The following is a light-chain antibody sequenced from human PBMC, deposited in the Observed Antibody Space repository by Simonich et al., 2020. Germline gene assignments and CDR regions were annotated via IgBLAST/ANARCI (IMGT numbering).Light chain of an antibody. J-gene: IGLJ2*01. CDR3: YSTDSSGNHRV. V-gene: IGLV3-10*01. CDR2: EDS. Sequence: SYELTQPPSVSVSPGQTARITCSGDALQKKYAYWYQQKSGQTPVLVIYEDSKRPSGIPERFSGSSSGPMATLTISGAQVEDEADYYCYSTDSSGNHRVFGGGTKLTVL. CDR1: ALQKKY.